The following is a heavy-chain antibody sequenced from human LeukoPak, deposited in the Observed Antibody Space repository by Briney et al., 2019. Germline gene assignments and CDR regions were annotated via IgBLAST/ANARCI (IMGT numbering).Heavy chain of an antibody. V-gene: IGHV3-49*04. CDR2: IRSKAYGGTT. CDR1: GFTFSSYA. D-gene: IGHD6-13*01. J-gene: IGHJ6*02. Sequence: GVLRLSCAVSGFTFSSYAMSWVRQAPGKGLEWVGFIRSKAYGGTTEYAASVKGRFTISRDDSKSIAYLQMNSLKTEDTAVYYCCRENHDLHDGIAAAGTRAQYYYYYYYGMDVWGQGTTVTVSS. CDR3: CRENHDLHDGIAAAGTRAQYYYYYYYGMDV.